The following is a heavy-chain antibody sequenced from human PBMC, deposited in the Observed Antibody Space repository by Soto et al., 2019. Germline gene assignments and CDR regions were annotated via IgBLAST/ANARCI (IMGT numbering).Heavy chain of an antibody. D-gene: IGHD2-15*01. Sequence: QVQLVESGGGVVKPGGSLRLSCAASGFMFSGYGMHWIRQAPGKGLEWVAVVSHDGVDNYYGDSVMGRCTVSRDDSKNTLFLQINRVTADDSGVYYSAKLIGGVKASGGTGNWIDPWGQGTLVTVSS. CDR2: VSHDGVDN. V-gene: IGHV3-30*18. J-gene: IGHJ5*02. CDR1: GFMFSGYG. CDR3: AKLIGGVKASGGTGNWIDP.